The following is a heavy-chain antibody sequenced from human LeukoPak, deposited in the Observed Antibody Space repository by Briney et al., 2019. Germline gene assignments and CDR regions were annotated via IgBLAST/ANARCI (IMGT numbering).Heavy chain of an antibody. Sequence: GGSLRLSCAASGFTFSTYGMDWVPQAPGKGLEWVAYIRYDGSNKNYADSVKGRFTISRDNSKNTLYLQMSSLRAEDPAVYYCAKVVTGYCSTTSCPFDSWGQGTLVTVSS. J-gene: IGHJ4*02. CDR2: IRYDGSNK. CDR3: AKVVTGYCSTTSCPFDS. D-gene: IGHD2-2*01. CDR1: GFTFSTYG. V-gene: IGHV3-30*02.